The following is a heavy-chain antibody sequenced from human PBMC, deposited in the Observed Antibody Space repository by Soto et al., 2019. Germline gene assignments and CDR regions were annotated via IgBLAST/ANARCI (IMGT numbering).Heavy chain of an antibody. V-gene: IGHV4-4*02. CDR3: ARAAMGGSSWPFDY. Sequence: QVQLQESGPGLVKPSGTLSLTCAVSGGSISSSTWWSWVRQPPGKGLEWIGEIYHSGSTNYNPSLKTRVTISVDKSKTQLSLKLSSVTAADTAVYYCARAAMGGSSWPFDYWGQGTLVTVSS. CDR1: GGSISSSTW. D-gene: IGHD6-13*01. CDR2: IYHSGST. J-gene: IGHJ4*02.